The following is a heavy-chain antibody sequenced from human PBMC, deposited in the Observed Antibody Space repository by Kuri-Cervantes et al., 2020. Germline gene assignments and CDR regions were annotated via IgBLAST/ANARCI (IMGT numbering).Heavy chain of an antibody. V-gene: IGHV3-74*01. D-gene: IGHD6-19*01. CDR1: GFTFSSYG. CDR3: ASHIAVARMVDY. CDR2: INSDGSST. Sequence: GESLKISCAASGFTFSSYGMHWVRQAPGKGLEWVSRINSDGSSTSYADSVKGRFTISRDNAKNTLYLQMNSLRAEDTAVYYCASHIAVARMVDYWGQGTLVTVSS. J-gene: IGHJ4*02.